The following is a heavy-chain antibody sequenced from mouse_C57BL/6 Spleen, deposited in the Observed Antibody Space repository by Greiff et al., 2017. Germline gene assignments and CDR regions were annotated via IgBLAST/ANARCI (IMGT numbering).Heavy chain of an antibody. CDR3: ARSAYYSNYLYYFDY. CDR2: IYPGGGYT. V-gene: IGHV1-63*01. CDR1: GYTFTNYW. Sequence: QVQLQQSGAELVRPGTSVKMSCKASGYTFTNYWIGWAKQRPGHGLEWIGDIYPGGGYTNYNEKFKGKATLTADKSSSTAYMQFSSLTSEDSAIYYCARSAYYSNYLYYFDYWGQGTTLTVSS. J-gene: IGHJ2*01. D-gene: IGHD2-5*01.